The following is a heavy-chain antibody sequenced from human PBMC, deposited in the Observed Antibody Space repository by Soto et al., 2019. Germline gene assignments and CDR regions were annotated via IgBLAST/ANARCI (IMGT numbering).Heavy chain of an antibody. V-gene: IGHV1-58*01. CDR2: IVVGSGNT. CDR3: AALSDGYNYYYGMDV. CDR1: GFTFTSSA. Sequence: ASVKVSCKASGFTFTSSAVQWVRQARGQRLEWIGWIVVGSGNTNYAQMFQERVTITRDMSTSTAYMELSSLRSEDTAVYYCAALSDGYNYYYGMDVWGQGTTVTVSS. D-gene: IGHD5-12*01. J-gene: IGHJ6*02.